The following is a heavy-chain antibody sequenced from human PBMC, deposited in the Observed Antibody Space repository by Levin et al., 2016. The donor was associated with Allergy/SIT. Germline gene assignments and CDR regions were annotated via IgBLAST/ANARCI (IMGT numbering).Heavy chain of an antibody. V-gene: IGHV3-21*01. CDR3: ARDSHGDIVVVVAATLDY. CDR2: ISSSSSYI. D-gene: IGHD2-15*01. J-gene: IGHJ4*02. Sequence: WIRQPPGKGLEWVSSISSSSSYIYYADSVKGRFTISRDNAKNSLYLQMNSLRAEDTAVYYCARDSHGDIVVVVAATLDYWGQGTLVTVSS.